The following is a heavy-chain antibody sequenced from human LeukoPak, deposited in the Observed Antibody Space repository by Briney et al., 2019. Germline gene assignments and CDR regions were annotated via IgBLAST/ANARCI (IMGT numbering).Heavy chain of an antibody. V-gene: IGHV1-2*02. CDR3: ARANFLYCSSSTCLFDY. CDR1: GYTFTDYY. J-gene: IGHJ4*02. D-gene: IGHD2-2*01. CDR2: INPNDGDT. Sequence: ASVKVSCKASGYTFTDYYMHWVRQAPGQGFEWMGWINPNDGDTNYAQKFQGRVTMTRDTSISIAHMEVSRLRSDDTAVYYCARANFLYCSSSTCLFDYWGQGILVTVSS.